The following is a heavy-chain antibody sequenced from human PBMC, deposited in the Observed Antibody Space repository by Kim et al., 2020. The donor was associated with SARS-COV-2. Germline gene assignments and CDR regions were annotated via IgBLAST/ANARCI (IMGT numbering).Heavy chain of an antibody. Sequence: GGSLRLSCAASGFTFSNYAIHWVRQAPGKGLEYVSAIRVYGGNTYYADSVKGRFIVSRDNSKNTLHLQMGSLRVEDMAIYYCARVIPVAGSRGYLDYWGQGTPVTVSS. D-gene: IGHD6-19*01. CDR1: GFTFSNYA. J-gene: IGHJ4*02. CDR3: ARVIPVAGSRGYLDY. V-gene: IGHV3-64*02. CDR2: IRVYGGNT.